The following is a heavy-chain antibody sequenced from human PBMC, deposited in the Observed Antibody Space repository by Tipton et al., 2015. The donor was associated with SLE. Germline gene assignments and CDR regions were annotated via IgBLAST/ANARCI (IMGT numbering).Heavy chain of an antibody. CDR1: GFTFSTYG. V-gene: IGHV3-33*01. J-gene: IGHJ6*03. Sequence: SLRLSCAASGFTFSTYGMHWVRQAPGQGLEWVALIWYDATNKHYADSVKGRFTISRDNSKNTLYLQMNSLKAEDTAVYYCARSLVWSGYFGFMDVWGKGTTVTVSS. D-gene: IGHD3-3*01. CDR2: IWYDATNK. CDR3: ARSLVWSGYFGFMDV.